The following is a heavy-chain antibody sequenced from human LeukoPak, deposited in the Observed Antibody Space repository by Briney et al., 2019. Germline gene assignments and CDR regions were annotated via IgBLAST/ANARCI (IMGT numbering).Heavy chain of an antibody. J-gene: IGHJ5*02. CDR2: ISYDGSNK. D-gene: IGHD2-15*01. Sequence: PGRSLRLSCAASGFTFSSYGMHWVRQAPGKGLEWVAVISYDGSNKYYADSVKGRFTISRDNSKNTLYLQMNSLRAEDTAVHYCARRAVVAATNNWFDPWGQGTLVTVSS. CDR1: GFTFSSYG. CDR3: ARRAVVAATNNWFDP. V-gene: IGHV3-30*03.